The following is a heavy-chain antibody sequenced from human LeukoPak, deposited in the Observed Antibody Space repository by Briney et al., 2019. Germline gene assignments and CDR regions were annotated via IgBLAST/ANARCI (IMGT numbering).Heavy chain of an antibody. CDR1: GYTYTHYN. CDR2: TDPNGGVT. CDR3: ARVGLTRGEAFDI. D-gene: IGHD3-16*01. Sequence: GASVKACCKASGYTYTHYNIHWVRQAAGQGPEWMGWTDPNGGVTKYTQKLDARVTKTRDTAITPVNLDLSSLRFYDTAICSCARVGLTRGEAFDIWGQGTMVTVSS. V-gene: IGHV1-2*02. J-gene: IGHJ3*02.